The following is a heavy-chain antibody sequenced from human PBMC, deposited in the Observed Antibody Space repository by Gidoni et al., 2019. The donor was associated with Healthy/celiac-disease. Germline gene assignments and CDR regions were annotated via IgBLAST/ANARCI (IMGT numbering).Heavy chain of an antibody. CDR1: GFTFRSYA. Sequence: QVQLVESGGGVVEPGRALRLACGASGFTFRSYAMHWVRQAPGKGLEWLAVISYDGSNTYYADSVKGRFTISRDNSKNTLYLQMNSLSAEDTAVYYCARDRVGSGCYRLGKALGYWGQGTLVTVSS. J-gene: IGHJ4*02. V-gene: IGHV3-30-3*01. D-gene: IGHD1-26*01. CDR3: ARDRVGSGCYRLGKALGY. CDR2: ISYDGSNT.